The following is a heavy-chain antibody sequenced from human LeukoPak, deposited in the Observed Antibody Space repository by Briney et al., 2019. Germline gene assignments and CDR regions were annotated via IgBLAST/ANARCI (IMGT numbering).Heavy chain of an antibody. Sequence: ASVKVSCKASGYTFTSYAMNWVRQAPGQGLEWMGWISAYYGNTNYAQKLQGRVTMTTDTSTSTAYMEVRSLRSDDTAVYYCVRDRGTMGWNDEWFFDYWGQGTLVTVSS. CDR1: GYTFTSYA. CDR2: ISAYYGNT. V-gene: IGHV1-18*01. CDR3: VRDRGTMGWNDEWFFDY. D-gene: IGHD1-1*01. J-gene: IGHJ4*02.